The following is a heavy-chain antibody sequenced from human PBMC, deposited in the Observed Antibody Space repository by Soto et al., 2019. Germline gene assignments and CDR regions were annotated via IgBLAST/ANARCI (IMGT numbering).Heavy chain of an antibody. CDR3: ATGGRTKPWDN. Sequence: GGSLRLSCAASGFTFSTSSMTWVRLAPGKGLEWVSSISISGHIAFHADSVKGRFTISGDNSKSTVYMQMNSLRVDDTAIYYCATGGRTKPWDNWGQGTPVTVSS. V-gene: IGHV3-23*01. J-gene: IGHJ4*02. CDR2: ISISGHIA. CDR1: GFTFSTSS.